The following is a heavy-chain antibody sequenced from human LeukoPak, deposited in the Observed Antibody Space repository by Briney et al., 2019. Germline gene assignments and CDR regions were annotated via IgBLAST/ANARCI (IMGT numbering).Heavy chain of an antibody. CDR3: ARHSISGSYAAPFDY. CDR1: GGSISSSGYY. CDR2: IYYSGST. D-gene: IGHD1-26*01. V-gene: IGHV4-39*01. Sequence: SETLSLTCTVSGGSISSSGYYWGWIRQPPGKGLERIGSIYYSGSTYYNPSLKSRVTISVDTSKNRFSLKLSSVTAADTAVYYCARHSISGSYAAPFDYWGQGTLVTVSS. J-gene: IGHJ4*02.